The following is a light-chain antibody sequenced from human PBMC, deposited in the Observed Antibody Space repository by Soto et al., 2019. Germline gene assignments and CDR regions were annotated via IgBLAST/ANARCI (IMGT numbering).Light chain of an antibody. CDR1: QSISSY. J-gene: IGKJ1*01. Sequence: DIQMTQSPSCLSASVGDRVTITCRASQSISSYLNWYQQKPGKAPNLMIYAASSLQSGVPSRFSGSGSGTDLTLTISSLQPEDFATYYGQQSYTTPWTFGQGTKVEIK. CDR3: QQSYTTPWT. CDR2: AAS. V-gene: IGKV1-39*01.